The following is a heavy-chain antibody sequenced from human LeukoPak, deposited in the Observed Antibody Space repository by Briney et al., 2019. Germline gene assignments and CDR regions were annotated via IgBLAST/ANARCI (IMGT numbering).Heavy chain of an antibody. Sequence: GGSLRLSCAASGFTFSSHSMNWVRHAPGKGREWVSSISISSSYIYYAHSVKGRFTISRDKAKNSLYLQMNSLRAEDTAVYYCARDQDTAMVSVYYGMDVWGQGTTVTVSS. CDR3: ARDQDTAMVSVYYGMDV. D-gene: IGHD5-18*01. CDR2: ISISSSYI. V-gene: IGHV3-21*01. J-gene: IGHJ6*02. CDR1: GFTFSSHS.